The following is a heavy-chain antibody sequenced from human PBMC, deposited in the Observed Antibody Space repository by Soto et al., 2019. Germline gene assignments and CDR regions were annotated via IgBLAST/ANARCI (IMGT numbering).Heavy chain of an antibody. Sequence: EVQLVESGGGLVKPGGSPRLSCAASGFTFSSYSMNWVRQAPGKGLEWVSSISSSSSYIYYADSVKGRFTISRDNAKNSLYLQMNSLRAEDTAVYYCARIVASPFWSGYIVDYWGQGTLVTVSS. CDR2: ISSSSSYI. CDR1: GFTFSSYS. D-gene: IGHD3-3*01. CDR3: ARIVASPFWSGYIVDY. J-gene: IGHJ4*02. V-gene: IGHV3-21*01.